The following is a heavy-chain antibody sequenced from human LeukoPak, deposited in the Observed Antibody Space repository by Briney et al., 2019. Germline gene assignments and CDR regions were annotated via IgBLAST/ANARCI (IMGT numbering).Heavy chain of an antibody. Sequence: GGSLRLSCAASGFTFSSYSMNWVRQAPGKGLEWVSSISSSSSYIYYADSVKGRFTISRDNAKNSLYLQMNSLRAEDTAVYYCARDIGSEYYFDYWGQGTLVTVSS. CDR2: ISSSSSYI. D-gene: IGHD6-25*01. CDR3: ARDIGSEYYFDY. J-gene: IGHJ4*02. CDR1: GFTFSSYS. V-gene: IGHV3-21*01.